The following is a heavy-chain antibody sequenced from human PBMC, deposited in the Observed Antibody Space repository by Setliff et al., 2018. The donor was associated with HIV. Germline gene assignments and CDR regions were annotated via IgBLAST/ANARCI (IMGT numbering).Heavy chain of an antibody. D-gene: IGHD5-12*01. J-gene: IGHJ4*02. CDR2: VWDDGGNK. V-gene: IGHV3-33*01. Sequence: LRLSCAASGFTFSNYGMHWVRQAPGKGLEWVAAVWDDGGNKYYADSVKGRFTISRDNSKNTLYLEMNRLRIGDTAVYYCARLSRPRLPTAGPYFLDSWGQGTLVTVSS. CDR3: ARLSRPRLPTAGPYFLDS. CDR1: GFTFSNYG.